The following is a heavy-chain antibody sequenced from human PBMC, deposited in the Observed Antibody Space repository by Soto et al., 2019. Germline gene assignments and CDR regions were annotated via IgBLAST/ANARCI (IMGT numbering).Heavy chain of an antibody. CDR2: IRSKAYGGTT. CDR1: GFTFGDYA. CDR3: TRDLLEMATMFNYGMDV. Sequence: GGSLRLSCTASGFTFGDYAMSWFLQAPWKGLEWVGFIRSKAYGGTTEYAASVKGRFTISRDDSKSIAYLQMNSLKTEDTAVYYCTRDLLEMATMFNYGMDVWGQGTTVTVSS. J-gene: IGHJ6*02. D-gene: IGHD3-10*02. V-gene: IGHV3-49*03.